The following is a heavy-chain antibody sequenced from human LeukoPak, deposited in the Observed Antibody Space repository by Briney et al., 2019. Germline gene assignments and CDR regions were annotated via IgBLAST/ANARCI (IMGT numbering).Heavy chain of an antibody. J-gene: IGHJ6*03. CDR3: ARAHIVVVTAALRYYYYMDA. V-gene: IGHV4-59*01. Sequence: SETLSLTCTVSGGSISSYYWSWIRQPPGKGLEWIGYIYYSGSTNYNPSLKSRVTISVDTSKNQFSLKLSSVTAADTAVYYCARAHIVVVTAALRYYYYMDAWGKGTTVTVSS. CDR2: IYYSGST. CDR1: GGSISSYY. D-gene: IGHD2-21*02.